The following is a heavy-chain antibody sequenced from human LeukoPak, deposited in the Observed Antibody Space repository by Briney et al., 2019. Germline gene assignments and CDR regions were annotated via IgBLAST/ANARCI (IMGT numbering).Heavy chain of an antibody. CDR2: IKQDGSEK. J-gene: IGHJ4*02. Sequence: PGGSLRLSCAASGFTFSSYWISWVRQAPGKGLEWVANIKQDGSEKYYVDSVKGRFTISRDNAKNSLYLQMNSLRAEDTAVYYCARGHGDYDYWGQGTLVTVSS. CDR1: GFTFSSYW. D-gene: IGHD4-17*01. V-gene: IGHV3-7*01. CDR3: ARGHGDYDY.